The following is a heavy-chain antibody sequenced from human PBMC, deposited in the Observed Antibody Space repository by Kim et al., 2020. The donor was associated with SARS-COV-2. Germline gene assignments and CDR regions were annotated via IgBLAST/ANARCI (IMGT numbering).Heavy chain of an antibody. Sequence: SQTLSLTCAISGDSVSSNSAAWNWIRQSPSRGLEWLGRTYYRSKWLNNYAASVTGRITISPDTPENQFSLHLNSVGPEDTAVYYCAREGRSPSTGWLNFDYWGQGSLVTVSS. J-gene: IGHJ4*02. V-gene: IGHV6-1*01. D-gene: IGHD6-19*01. CDR1: GDSVSSNSAA. CDR2: TYYRSKWLN. CDR3: AREGRSPSTGWLNFDY.